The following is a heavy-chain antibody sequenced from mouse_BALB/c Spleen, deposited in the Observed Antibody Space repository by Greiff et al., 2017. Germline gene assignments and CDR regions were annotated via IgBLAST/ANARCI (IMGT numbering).Heavy chain of an antibody. CDR3: ARTTMITMDY. CDR2: IDPSDSYT. Sequence: QVQLQQPGAELVKPGASVKLSCKASGYTFTSYWMHWVKQRPGQGLEWIGEIDPSDSYTNYNQKFKGKATLTVDKSSSTAYMQLSSLTSEDSAVYYCARTTMITMDYWGQGTSVTVSS. V-gene: IGHV1-69*02. J-gene: IGHJ4*01. D-gene: IGHD2-4*01. CDR1: GYTFTSYW.